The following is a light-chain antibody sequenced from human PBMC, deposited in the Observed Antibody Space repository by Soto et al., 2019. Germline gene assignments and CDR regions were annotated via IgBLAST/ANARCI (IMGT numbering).Light chain of an antibody. V-gene: IGKV1-33*01. CDR1: QDISNY. J-gene: IGKJ4*01. Sequence: DIQMTQSPSSLSAFIGDRVTITCQASQDISNYLNWYQQKPGKAPKLLIYDASNLETGVPSRFSGGGSGTDFTFTISSLQPEDIATYYCQQYDHLLTFGGGTKVEIK. CDR3: QQYDHLLT. CDR2: DAS.